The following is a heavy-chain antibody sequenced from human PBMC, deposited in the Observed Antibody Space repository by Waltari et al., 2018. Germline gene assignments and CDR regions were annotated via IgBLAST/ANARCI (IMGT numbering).Heavy chain of an antibody. J-gene: IGHJ4*02. D-gene: IGHD3-10*01. Sequence: EVQLVESGGGVVEPGGSLRPPCAASGFTFITYWMKWIRQAPGKGLEWVANINPDGSQKFYVDSVKGRFTVSRDNAQNSLYQQMNNLRAEDTAVYYCTTLARGESGDYWGQGTLVTVSS. CDR3: TTLARGESGDY. CDR2: INPDGSQK. V-gene: IGHV3-7*01. CDR1: GFTFITYW.